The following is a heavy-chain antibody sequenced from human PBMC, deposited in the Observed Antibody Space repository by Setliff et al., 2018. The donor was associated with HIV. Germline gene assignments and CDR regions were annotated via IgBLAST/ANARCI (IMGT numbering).Heavy chain of an antibody. Sequence: PGGSLRLSCAGSGFAFSSTAMHWVRQAPGKGLEWVAVISNDGSHKYNIESVRGRFTISRDNSKNTLYLQMNSLRADDTALYYCARVWFGNIEALPHWGQGTLVTVSS. D-gene: IGHD3-10*01. CDR2: ISNDGSHK. V-gene: IGHV3-30*04. J-gene: IGHJ4*02. CDR1: GFAFSSTA. CDR3: ARVWFGNIEALPH.